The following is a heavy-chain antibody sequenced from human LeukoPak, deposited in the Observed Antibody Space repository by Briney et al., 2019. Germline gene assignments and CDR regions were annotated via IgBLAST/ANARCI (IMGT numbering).Heavy chain of an antibody. Sequence: SQTLSLTCSASGGSISRPDHYWSWIRQPPGKGLEWIGFIYDNEKTHYSPSFESRVTISGDTSNNHFSLTLNFVTAADTAIYYCAASQSDYYNSGTYHKIHYWGRGALVTVSS. CDR3: AASQSDYYNSGTYHKIHY. CDR1: GGSISRPDHY. D-gene: IGHD3-10*01. J-gene: IGHJ4*02. CDR2: IYDNEKT. V-gene: IGHV4-30-4*01.